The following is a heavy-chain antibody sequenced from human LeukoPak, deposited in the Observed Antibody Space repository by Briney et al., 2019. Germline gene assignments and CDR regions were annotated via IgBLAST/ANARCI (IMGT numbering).Heavy chain of an antibody. V-gene: IGHV3-30*18. D-gene: IGHD6-19*01. CDR2: ISYDGSEK. Sequence: GGSLRLSCAASGFTFSTYGMHWVRQAPGRGLEWEAVISYDGSEKYYPDSVKGRFTISRDNSRNTVFLQMNSLRAEDTAVYYCAKEQNSGWRDFGYWGQGTLVTVSS. CDR1: GFTFSTYG. CDR3: AKEQNSGWRDFGY. J-gene: IGHJ4*02.